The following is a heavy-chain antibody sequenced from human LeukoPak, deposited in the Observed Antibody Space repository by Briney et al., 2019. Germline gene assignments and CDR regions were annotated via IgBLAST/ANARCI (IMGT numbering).Heavy chain of an antibody. CDR1: GFTFSSYW. D-gene: IGHD2/OR15-2a*01. Sequence: GRSLRLSCAASGFTFSSYWMHWVRQAPGKGLVWVSRINSDGSSTNYADSVKGRFTISRDNAKNTLYLQMNGLRAEDTAVYYCARDYGSMETDYWGQGTLVTVSS. J-gene: IGHJ4*02. CDR3: ARDYGSMETDY. V-gene: IGHV3-74*01. CDR2: INSDGSST.